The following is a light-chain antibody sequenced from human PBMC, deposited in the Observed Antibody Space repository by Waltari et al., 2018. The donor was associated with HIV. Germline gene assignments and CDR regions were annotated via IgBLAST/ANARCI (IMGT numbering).Light chain of an antibody. V-gene: IGLV1-44*01. CDR2: SNN. CDR1: SPNIGSNT. CDR3: AAWDDSLNEV. Sequence: QSVLTQPPSASGTPGQRVTISCSGSSPNIGSNTVNWYQQRPGTAPKLLIYSNNQRPSGVPDRFSGSKSGTSASLAISGLQSEDEADYYCAAWDDSLNEVVGGGTKLTVL. J-gene: IGLJ2*01.